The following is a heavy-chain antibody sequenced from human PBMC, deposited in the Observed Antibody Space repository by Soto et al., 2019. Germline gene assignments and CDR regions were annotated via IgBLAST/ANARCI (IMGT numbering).Heavy chain of an antibody. CDR2: IIPIFGTA. D-gene: IGHD3-22*01. Sequence: ASVKVSCKASGGTFSSYAISWVRQAPGQGLEWMGGIIPIFGTANYAQKFQGRVTITADESTSTAYMELSSLRSEDTAVYYCARALPYYYDSSGYREGYNWFDPGGQGTLVTVSS. V-gene: IGHV1-69*13. CDR3: ARALPYYYDSSGYREGYNWFDP. CDR1: GGTFSSYA. J-gene: IGHJ5*02.